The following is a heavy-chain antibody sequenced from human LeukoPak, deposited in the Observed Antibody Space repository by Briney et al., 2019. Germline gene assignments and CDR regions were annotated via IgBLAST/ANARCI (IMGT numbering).Heavy chain of an antibody. CDR3: EKTPTALVRGGNCFDN. CDR2: INHSGST. V-gene: IGHV4-34*01. J-gene: IGHJ4*02. CDR1: GGSFSDHY. D-gene: IGHD6-6*01. Sequence: SETLSLTCAVYGGSFSDHYWSWIRQPPGKGLEWIGDINHSGSTDYNPSLKSRVTMSVHTSKNQFSLKLSSVTAADAAVYYCEKTPTALVRGGNCFDNWGQGTLVTVSS.